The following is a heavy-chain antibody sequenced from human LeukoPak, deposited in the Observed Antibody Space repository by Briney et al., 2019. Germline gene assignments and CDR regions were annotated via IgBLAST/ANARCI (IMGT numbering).Heavy chain of an antibody. V-gene: IGHV4-34*01. CDR1: GGSFSGYY. J-gene: IGHJ5*02. Sequence: PSETLSLTCAVYGGSFSGYYWSWIRQPPGKGLEWIGEINHSGSTNYNPSLKSRVTISVDTSKNQFSLKLSSVTAADTAVYYCARSYSPLLWFGELSVHRFDPWGQGTLVTVSS. D-gene: IGHD3-10*01. CDR3: ARSYSPLLWFGELSVHRFDP. CDR2: INHSGST.